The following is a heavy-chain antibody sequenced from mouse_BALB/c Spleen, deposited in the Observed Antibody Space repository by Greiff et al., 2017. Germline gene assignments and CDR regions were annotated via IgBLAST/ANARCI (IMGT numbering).Heavy chain of an antibody. CDR2: IHYSGST. V-gene: IGHV3-1*02. CDR3: ARSYGNYFDY. CDR1: GYSITSGYS. J-gene: IGHJ2*01. D-gene: IGHD2-1*01. Sequence: EVKLVESGPDLVKPSQSLSLTCTVTGYSITSGYSWHWIRPFPGNKLEWMGYIHYSGSTNYNPSLKSRISITRDTSKNQFFLQLNSVTTEDTATYYCARSYGNYFDYWGQGTTLTVSS.